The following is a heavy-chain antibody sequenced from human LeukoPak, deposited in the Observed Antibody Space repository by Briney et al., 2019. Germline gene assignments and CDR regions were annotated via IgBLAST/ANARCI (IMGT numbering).Heavy chain of an antibody. CDR2: INPNSGGT. V-gene: IGHV1-2*02. CDR1: GYTFTGYY. D-gene: IGHD3-9*01. J-gene: IGHJ5*02. Sequence: ASVKVSCKASGYTFTGYYMHWVRQAPGQGLEWMGWINPNSGGTNYAQKFQGRVTMTRDTSISTAYMELSRLRSDDTAVYYCARDGYYDILTGYYAVGGWFDPWGQGTLVTVSS. CDR3: ARDGYYDILTGYYAVGGWFDP.